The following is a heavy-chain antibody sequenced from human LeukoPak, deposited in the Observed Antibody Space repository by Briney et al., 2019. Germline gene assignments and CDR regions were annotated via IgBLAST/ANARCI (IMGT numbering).Heavy chain of an antibody. V-gene: IGHV4-4*07. CDR2: IYTSGST. D-gene: IGHD5-12*01. CDR3: ARHAESGYDRFDL. CDR1: GGSISSYY. Sequence: PSETLSLTCTVSGGSISSYYWSWIRQPAGKGLEWIGRIYTSGSTNYNPSLKRRVTMSVDTSKNQFSLELRSVTAADTAVYYCARHAESGYDRFDLWGQGTLVTVST. J-gene: IGHJ5*02.